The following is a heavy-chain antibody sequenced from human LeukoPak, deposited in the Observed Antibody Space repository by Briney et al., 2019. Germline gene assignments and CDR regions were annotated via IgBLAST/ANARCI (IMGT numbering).Heavy chain of an antibody. CDR1: GFTFSSYS. D-gene: IGHD5-24*01. J-gene: IGHJ3*02. CDR2: ISSSSSTI. CDR3: ASRDGYNGDAFDI. V-gene: IGHV3-48*01. Sequence: GGSLRLSCAASGFTFSSYSMNWVRQAPGKGLEWVSYISSSSSTIYYADSVKGRFTISRDNSKNTLYLQMNSLRAEDTAVYYCASRDGYNGDAFDIWGQGTMVTVSS.